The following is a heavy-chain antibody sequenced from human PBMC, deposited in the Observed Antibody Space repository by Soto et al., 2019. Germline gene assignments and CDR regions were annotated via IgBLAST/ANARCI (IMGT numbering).Heavy chain of an antibody. J-gene: IGHJ3*02. V-gene: IGHV1-69*01. Sequence: QVPLVQSGAEVKKPGSSVKVSCKASGGTFSSYAISWVRQAPGQGLEWMGGIIPIFGTANYAQKFQGRVTITADESTSTAYMELSSLRSEDTAVYYCAREKLRFLEWGDAFDIWGQGTMVTVSS. CDR1: GGTFSSYA. CDR2: IIPIFGTA. CDR3: AREKLRFLEWGDAFDI. D-gene: IGHD3-3*01.